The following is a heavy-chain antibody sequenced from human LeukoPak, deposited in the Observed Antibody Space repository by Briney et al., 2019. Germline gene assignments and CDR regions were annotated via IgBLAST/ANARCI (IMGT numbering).Heavy chain of an antibody. J-gene: IGHJ3*02. CDR3: ADEHSSGWYSDAFDI. V-gene: IGHV4-59*01. CDR1: DDSITMYY. CDR2: VDHTGST. Sequence: SETLSLTCSVSDDSITMYYWTWIRQPPGKGLEWIGYVDHTGSTNFNPSLNGRVSISRDTTKNLFSLRLRSVTAADTAVYYCADEHSSGWYSDAFDIWGQGTMVTVSS. D-gene: IGHD6-19*01.